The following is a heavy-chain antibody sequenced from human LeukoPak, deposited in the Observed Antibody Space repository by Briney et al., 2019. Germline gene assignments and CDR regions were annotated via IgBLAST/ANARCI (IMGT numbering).Heavy chain of an antibody. V-gene: IGHV3-30*02. D-gene: IGHD6-13*01. Sequence: GGSLRLSCAASGFTFSSYGMHWVRQAPGKGLVWVAFIRYDGSNKYYADSVKGRFTISRDNAKNSLYLQMNSLRAEDTALYYCAKDSGIAAAQYYFDYWGQGTLVTVSS. CDR3: AKDSGIAAAQYYFDY. J-gene: IGHJ4*02. CDR1: GFTFSSYG. CDR2: IRYDGSNK.